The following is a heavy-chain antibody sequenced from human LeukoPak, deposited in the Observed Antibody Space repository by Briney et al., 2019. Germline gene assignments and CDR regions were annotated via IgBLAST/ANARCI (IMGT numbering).Heavy chain of an antibody. CDR3: AKTWTGNIVSPFDM. CDR1: GFTFSGYG. V-gene: IGHV3-23*01. CDR2: ISGSAGST. Sequence: GGSLRLPCAASGFTFSGYGMSWVRGAPGRGGGGVSGISGSAGSTYYADSVKGGFYISRDNSKNALYLQMNSLRAEDTAVYYCAKTWTGNIVSPFDMWGQGTMVTVSS. D-gene: IGHD2-21*01. J-gene: IGHJ3*02.